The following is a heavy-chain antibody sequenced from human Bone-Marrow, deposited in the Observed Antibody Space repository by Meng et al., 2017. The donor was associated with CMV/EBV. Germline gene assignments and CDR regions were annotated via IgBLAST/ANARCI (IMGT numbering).Heavy chain of an antibody. CDR2: IIPILGIA. Sequence: SVKVSCKASGGTFSSYAISWVRQAPGQGLEWMGGIIPILGIANYAQKFQGRVTITADKSTSTAYMELSSLRSEDTAVYYCARVDTAMAFDYWGQGTLVTVSS. D-gene: IGHD5-18*01. CDR1: GGTFSSYA. J-gene: IGHJ4*02. CDR3: ARVDTAMAFDY. V-gene: IGHV1-69*10.